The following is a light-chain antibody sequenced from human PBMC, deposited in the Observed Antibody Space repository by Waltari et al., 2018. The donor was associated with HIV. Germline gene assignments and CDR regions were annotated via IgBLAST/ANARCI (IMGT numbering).Light chain of an antibody. J-gene: IGLJ2*01. CDR3: ATWDNRLTTVL. CDR1: SSNVGASS. V-gene: IGLV1-51*01. CDR2: DDD. Sequence: QSVLTQPPSVSAAPGQKVTISCSGGSSNVGASSVSWYQQLPGAAPKLLLFDDDQRPSGIPDRFSGSKSGTSATLGITGLQTGDEADYYCATWDNRLTTVLFGGGTKLTVL.